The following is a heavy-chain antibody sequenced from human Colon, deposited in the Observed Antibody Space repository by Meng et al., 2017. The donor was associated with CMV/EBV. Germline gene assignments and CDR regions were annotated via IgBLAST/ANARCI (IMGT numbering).Heavy chain of an antibody. V-gene: IGHV1-8*01. CDR2: MSPNSGDR. J-gene: IGHJ4*02. Sequence: QVQLVQSGAEVRKPGASVKVSCKAFGYTFTLNTINWVRQATGQGLEWIGWMSPNSGDRGYAQKFQGRATLTMNTSISTVYMELRDLRSDDTAVYYCAKGIPDYWGQGTLVTVSS. CDR1: GYTFTLNT. CDR3: AKGIPDY.